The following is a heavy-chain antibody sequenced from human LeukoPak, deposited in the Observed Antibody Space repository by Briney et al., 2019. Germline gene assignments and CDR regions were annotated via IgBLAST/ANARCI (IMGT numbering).Heavy chain of an antibody. V-gene: IGHV3-23*01. CDR2: IRGSGGST. Sequence: GGSLRLSCAASGFTFSGYAMSWVRQAPGKGLEWVSAIRGSGGSTYYADSVKGRFAISRDNSKNTLYLQMNSLRAGDTAVYYCAKSGGGTTITTAHYWGQGTLVTVSS. J-gene: IGHJ4*02. CDR1: GFTFSGYA. CDR3: AKSGGGTTITTAHY. D-gene: IGHD3-16*01.